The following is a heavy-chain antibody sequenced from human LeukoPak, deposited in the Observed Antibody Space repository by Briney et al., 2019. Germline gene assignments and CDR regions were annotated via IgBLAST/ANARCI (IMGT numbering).Heavy chain of an antibody. Sequence: PSETLSLTCAVSGGSFSDSYWSWIRQPPGKGLEWIGDINHSGSTNFKSSLKSRVTISVDTSKNQFSLKLSPETAADTAVYFCARGSRYCSSMSCYKYYYAMDVWGQGTTVTVSS. D-gene: IGHD2-2*02. J-gene: IGHJ6*02. CDR1: GGSFSDSY. V-gene: IGHV4-34*01. CDR2: INHSGST. CDR3: ARGSRYCSSMSCYKYYYAMDV.